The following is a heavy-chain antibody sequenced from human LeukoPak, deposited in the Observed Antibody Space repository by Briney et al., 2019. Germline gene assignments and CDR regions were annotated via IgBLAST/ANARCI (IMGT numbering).Heavy chain of an antibody. CDR1: GFTFSSYE. V-gene: IGHV3-48*03. D-gene: IGHD3-10*01. J-gene: IGHJ3*02. Sequence: GGSLRLSCAASGFTFSSYEMNWVRQAPGKGLEWVSYISSSGSTIYYADSVKGRFTISRDNAKNSLYLQMNSLRAEDTAVYYCARDLDTIIRGVISAFDIWGQGTMVTVSS. CDR2: ISSSGSTI. CDR3: ARDLDTIIRGVISAFDI.